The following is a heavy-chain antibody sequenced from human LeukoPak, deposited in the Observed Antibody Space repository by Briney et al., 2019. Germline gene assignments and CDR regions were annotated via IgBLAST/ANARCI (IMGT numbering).Heavy chain of an antibody. CDR2: ISAYNGNT. CDR1: WYTFINYV. Sequence: EASVKVFWKASWYTFINYVISWVRQAPGQRLEWMAWISAYNGNTNYAQNLQGRVTMTTDTSTSTAYTALRSLRSDETAVYYCARRGRYYDTNWFDPWGQGTLVTVSS. J-gene: IGHJ5*02. V-gene: IGHV1-18*01. CDR3: ARRGRYYDTNWFDP. D-gene: IGHD3-22*01.